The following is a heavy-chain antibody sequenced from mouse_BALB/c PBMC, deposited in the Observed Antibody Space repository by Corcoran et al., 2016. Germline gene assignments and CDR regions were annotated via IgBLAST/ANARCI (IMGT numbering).Heavy chain of an antibody. J-gene: IGHJ1*01. V-gene: IGHV14-3*02. CDR3: ARWDLYFDV. CDR1: GFNITDTY. Sequence: EVQLQQPGAELVKPGASVKLSCTASGFNITDTYMHWVKQRPEQGLEWSGRIDPANGNTKYDPKFQGKATIPANTSSNTAYLQLSSLTSEDTAVYYCARWDLYFDVWGAGTTVTVSS. CDR2: IDPANGNT.